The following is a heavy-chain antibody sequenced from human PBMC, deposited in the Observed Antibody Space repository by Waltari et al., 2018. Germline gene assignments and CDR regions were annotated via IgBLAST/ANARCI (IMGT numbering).Heavy chain of an antibody. CDR3: SVGYGDYEVGIKTFDY. CDR2: IIPILATA. CDR1: GGTFSSYA. V-gene: IGHV1-69*05. D-gene: IGHD4-17*01. Sequence: VQLVQSGAEVKKPGSSVKVSCKASGGTFSSYAIRWVRQAPGQGLEWMGVIIPILATANYARKCQGRVTITTDESTSTAYMERRSLISEDTAVYYCSVGYGDYEVGIKTFDYWGQGTLVTVSS. J-gene: IGHJ4*02.